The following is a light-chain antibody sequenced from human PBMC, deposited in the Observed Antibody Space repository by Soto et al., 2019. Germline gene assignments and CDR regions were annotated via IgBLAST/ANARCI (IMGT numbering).Light chain of an antibody. CDR3: QQRSNWPAT. Sequence: EIVMTQSPATLSVSPVERATLSCRASESVSSNLAWYQQKPGQAPRLLIYGASTRATGIPARFSGSGSGKEFTLTISSLQYEDYAVSYCQQRSNWPATLGHGTKV. V-gene: IGKV3-15*01. J-gene: IGKJ1*01. CDR1: ESVSSN. CDR2: GAS.